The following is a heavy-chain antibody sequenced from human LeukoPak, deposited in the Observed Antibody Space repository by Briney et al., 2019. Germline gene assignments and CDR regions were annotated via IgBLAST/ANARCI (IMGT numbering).Heavy chain of an antibody. Sequence: GASVKVSCTASGYTFTSYDINWVRQATGQGLEWMGWMNPNSGNTGYAQKFQGRVTMTRDTSISTAYMELSRLRSDDTAVYYCARRRDYGGELDFDYWGQGTLVTVSS. D-gene: IGHD4-23*01. CDR3: ARRRDYGGELDFDY. CDR2: MNPNSGNT. CDR1: GYTFTSYD. J-gene: IGHJ4*02. V-gene: IGHV1-8*02.